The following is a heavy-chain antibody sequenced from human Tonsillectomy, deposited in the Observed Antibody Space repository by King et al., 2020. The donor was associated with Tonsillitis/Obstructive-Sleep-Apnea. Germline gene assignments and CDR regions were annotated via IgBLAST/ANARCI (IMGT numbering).Heavy chain of an antibody. CDR1: GFTFTTYA. J-gene: IGHJ6*02. Sequence: DVQLVESGGGLVQPGGSLRLSCAASGFTFTTYAMSWVRQAPGKGLEWVSDISGSGGSRYYADSVKGRFTISRDNSKNTLYLQMNSLRAEDTAVYYCSKGLSGYDYYYGMDVWGQGTTVTVSS. D-gene: IGHD5-12*01. V-gene: IGHV3-23*04. CDR3: SKGLSGYDYYYGMDV. CDR2: ISGSGGSR.